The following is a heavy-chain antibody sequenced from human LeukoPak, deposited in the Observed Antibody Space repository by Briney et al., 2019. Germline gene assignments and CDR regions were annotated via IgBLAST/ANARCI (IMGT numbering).Heavy chain of an antibody. D-gene: IGHD3-10*01. CDR2: IYYSGST. CDR3: ARDCITMVRGVSVGDAFDI. Sequence: SETLSLTCTVSDGSISSYYWSWIRQPPGKGLEWIGYIYYSGSTNYNPSLKSRVTISVDTSKNQFSLKLSSVTAADTAVYYCARDCITMVRGVSVGDAFDIWGQGTMVTVSS. V-gene: IGHV4-59*12. CDR1: DGSISSYY. J-gene: IGHJ3*02.